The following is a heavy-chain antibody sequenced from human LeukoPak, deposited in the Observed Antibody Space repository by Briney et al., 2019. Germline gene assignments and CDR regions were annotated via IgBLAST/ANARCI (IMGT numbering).Heavy chain of an antibody. CDR3: ARENDYGDPIDY. V-gene: IGHV4-39*07. J-gene: IGHJ4*02. Sequence: PSETLSLTCTVSGGSISSSSYYWGWIRQPPGKGLEWIGSIYYSGSTYYNPSLKSRVTISVDTFKNQFSLKLSSVTAADTAVYYCARENDYGDPIDYWGQGTLVTVSS. CDR1: GGSISSSSYY. D-gene: IGHD4-17*01. CDR2: IYYSGST.